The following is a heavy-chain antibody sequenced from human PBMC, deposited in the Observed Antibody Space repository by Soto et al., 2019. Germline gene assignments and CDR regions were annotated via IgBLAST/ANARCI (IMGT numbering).Heavy chain of an antibody. D-gene: IGHD3-22*01. CDR3: VSPEGYYDSSGYTLDY. CDR2: MFYSGNT. V-gene: IGHV4-39*01. Sequence: SETLSLTCTVSGDSISSSTYYWGWIRQPPGKGLEWIGSMFYSGNTYYNPSLKSRVTLSIDTSKDQFSLKLNSVTAADTAVYYCVSPEGYYDSSGYTLDYWGQGTLVTVS. CDR1: GDSISSSTYY. J-gene: IGHJ4*02.